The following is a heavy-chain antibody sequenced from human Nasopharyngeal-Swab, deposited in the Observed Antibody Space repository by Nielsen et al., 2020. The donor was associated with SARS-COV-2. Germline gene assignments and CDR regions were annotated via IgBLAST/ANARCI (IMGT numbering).Heavy chain of an antibody. CDR3: AELAYILTGYPDY. D-gene: IGHD3-9*01. CDR1: GFTFSSYA. Sequence: GESLKISCAASGFTFSSYAMSWVRQAPGKGLEWVSAISGSGGSTYYADSVKGRFTISRDNSKNTLYLQMNSLRAEDTAVYYCAELAYILTGYPDYWGQGTLVTVSS. CDR2: ISGSGGST. J-gene: IGHJ4*02. V-gene: IGHV3-23*01.